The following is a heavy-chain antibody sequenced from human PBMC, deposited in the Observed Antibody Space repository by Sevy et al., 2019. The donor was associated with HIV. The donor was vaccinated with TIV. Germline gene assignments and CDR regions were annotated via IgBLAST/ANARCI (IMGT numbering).Heavy chain of an antibody. CDR3: AGGVVIGTTFDY. D-gene: IGHD3-22*01. J-gene: IGHJ4*02. V-gene: IGHV3-48*03. CDR2: ISSSCSLI. CDR1: EFTFSSYE. Sequence: GGSLRLSCAASEFTFSSYEMNWVRQAPGKGLEWVSYISSSCSLIYYADSVKGRFTISRDNAKNSLYLQMNSLRAEDTAVYYCAGGVVIGTTFDYWGQGTLVTVSS.